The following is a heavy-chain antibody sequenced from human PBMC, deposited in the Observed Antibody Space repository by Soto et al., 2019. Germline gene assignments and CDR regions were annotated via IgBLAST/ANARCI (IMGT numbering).Heavy chain of an antibody. V-gene: IGHV3-23*01. D-gene: IGHD3-16*01. J-gene: IGHJ6*02. CDR1: GFTFSPYA. CDR2: ISGSGGNT. CDR3: AKGLRRLLRTQYYYGLDV. Sequence: GGSLRLSCAASGFTFSPYAMTWVRQAPGKGLEWVSSISGSGGNTNYADSVKGRFTVSRDNSKRTLSLQMHSLTEQDTAIYYCAKGLRRLLRTQYYYGLDVWRRRTKVTVSS.